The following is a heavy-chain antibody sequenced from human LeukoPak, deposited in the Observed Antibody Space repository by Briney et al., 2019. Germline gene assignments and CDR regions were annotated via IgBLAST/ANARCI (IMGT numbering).Heavy chain of an antibody. V-gene: IGHV3-23*01. J-gene: IGHJ4*02. D-gene: IGHD3-22*01. CDR3: ARTRYYESSSQYRYFDY. Sequence: GESLRLSCAASGFTFSSYTMSWVRQVPGKGLEWVSAISGSGGSTNYAGSVKGRFTISRDNSKSTLYLEMNILRAEDTAVYYCARTRYYESSSQYRYFDYWGQGTLVTVSS. CDR2: ISGSGGST. CDR1: GFTFSSYT.